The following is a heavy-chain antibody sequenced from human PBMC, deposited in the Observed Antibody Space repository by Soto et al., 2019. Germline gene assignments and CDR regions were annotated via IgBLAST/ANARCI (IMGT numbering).Heavy chain of an antibody. CDR1: GGSISIGGYY. Sequence: SETLSLTCTVSGGSISIGGYYWSWIRQHRGKGLEWIGYIYYSGSTYYNPSLKSRVTISVDTSKNQFSLKLSSVTAADTAVYYCARDSSPDSSGSYYFDYWGQGTLVTVSS. CDR3: ARDSSPDSSGSYYFDY. V-gene: IGHV4-31*03. D-gene: IGHD3-22*01. J-gene: IGHJ4*02. CDR2: IYYSGST.